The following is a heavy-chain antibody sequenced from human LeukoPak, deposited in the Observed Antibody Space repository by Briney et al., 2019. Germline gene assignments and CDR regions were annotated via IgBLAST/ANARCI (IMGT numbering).Heavy chain of an antibody. CDR2: IFSSGTT. CDR1: GFTFSDYY. D-gene: IGHD4-17*01. J-gene: IGHJ4*02. Sequence: GGSLRLSCAASGFTFSDYYMSWIRQAPGKGLEWVSVIFSSGTTYYADSVKGRFAISRDDSKNTVFLQMNSLRAEDTAVYYCARYLTTVTSFDYWGQGTLVTVSS. V-gene: IGHV3-53*01. CDR3: ARYLTTVTSFDY.